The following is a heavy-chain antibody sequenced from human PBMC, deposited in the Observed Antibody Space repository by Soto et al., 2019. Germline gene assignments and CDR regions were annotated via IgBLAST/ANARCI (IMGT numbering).Heavy chain of an antibody. CDR3: TSADVTVTLSVFDP. Sequence: QVQLVESGGGVVQPGRSLRLSCAASGFIFSSFPMHWVRQAPGKGLEWVAVISDDGNTKYYADSVKGRFTISRDNSKNTLYLQMNSLSAEDTAVYYCTSADVTVTLSVFDPWGQGTLVTVSS. D-gene: IGHD4-17*01. CDR2: ISDDGNTK. CDR1: GFIFSSFP. V-gene: IGHV3-30-3*01. J-gene: IGHJ5*02.